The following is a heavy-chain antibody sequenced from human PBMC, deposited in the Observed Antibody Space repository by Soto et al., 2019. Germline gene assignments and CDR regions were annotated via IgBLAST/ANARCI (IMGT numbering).Heavy chain of an antibody. V-gene: IGHV3-30-3*01. J-gene: IGHJ4*02. CDR1: GFTFSSYA. CDR2: ISYDGSNK. CDR3: VSIAVAGIFDY. D-gene: IGHD6-19*01. Sequence: QVQLVESGGGVVQPGRSLRLSCAASGFTFSSYAMHWVRQAPGKGLEWVAVISYDGSNKYYADSVKGRFTISRDNSKNTLYLQMNRLRAEDTAVYYCVSIAVAGIFDYWGQGTLVTVSS.